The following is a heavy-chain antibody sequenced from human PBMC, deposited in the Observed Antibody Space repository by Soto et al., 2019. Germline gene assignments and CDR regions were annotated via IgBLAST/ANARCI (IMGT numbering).Heavy chain of an antibody. CDR1: GYTFTSYD. V-gene: IGHV1-8*01. Sequence: GASVKVSCKASGYTFTSYDINWVRQATGQGLEWMGWMNPNSGNTGYAQKFQGRVTMTRSTSISTAYMELSSLRSEDTAVYYCASPARNYDFWSGYSFDIWGQGTMVTVSS. J-gene: IGHJ3*02. D-gene: IGHD3-3*01. CDR3: ASPARNYDFWSGYSFDI. CDR2: MNPNSGNT.